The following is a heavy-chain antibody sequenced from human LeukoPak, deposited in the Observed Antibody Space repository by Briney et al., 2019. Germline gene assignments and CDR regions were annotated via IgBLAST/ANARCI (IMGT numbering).Heavy chain of an antibody. Sequence: SETLSLTCAVSGGSISSSNWWSWVRQPPGKGLEWIGSIYHSGSTYYNPSLKSRVTISVDTSKNQFSLKLSSVTAADTAVYYCAREGYYYDSSGYPHDAFDIWGQGTMVTVSS. D-gene: IGHD3-22*01. CDR3: AREGYYYDSSGYPHDAFDI. V-gene: IGHV4-4*02. J-gene: IGHJ3*02. CDR1: GGSISSSNW. CDR2: IYHSGST.